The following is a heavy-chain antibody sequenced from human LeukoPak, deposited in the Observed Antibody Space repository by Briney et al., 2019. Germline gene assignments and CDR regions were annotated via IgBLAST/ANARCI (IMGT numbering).Heavy chain of an antibody. D-gene: IGHD6-13*01. CDR1: GGSFSGYY. V-gene: IGHV4-34*01. J-gene: IGHJ3*02. CDR3: ASWAAAEDAFDI. Sequence: SETLSLTCAVYGGSFSGYYWSWIRQPPGKGLEWIGEINHSGSTNYNPSLKSRVTISVDTSKNQFSLKLSSVTAADTAVYYCASWAAAEDAFDIWGQGTMVTVSS. CDR2: INHSGST.